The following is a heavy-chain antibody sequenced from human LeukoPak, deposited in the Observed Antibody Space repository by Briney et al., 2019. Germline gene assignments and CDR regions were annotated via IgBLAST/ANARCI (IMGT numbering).Heavy chain of an antibody. Sequence: SVKVSCKTSGGTFSSYAISWVRQASGQGLEWMGRIIPILGIANYAQKFQGRVTITADKSTSTAYMELSSLRSEDTAVYYCARAIGYGDYYYYGMDVWGQGTTVTVSS. V-gene: IGHV1-69*04. CDR3: ARAIGYGDYYYYGMDV. CDR1: GGTFSSYA. D-gene: IGHD4-17*01. CDR2: IIPILGIA. J-gene: IGHJ6*02.